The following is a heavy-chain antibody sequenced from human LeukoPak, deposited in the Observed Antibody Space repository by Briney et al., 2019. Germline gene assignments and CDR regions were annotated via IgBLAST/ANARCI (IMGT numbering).Heavy chain of an antibody. CDR3: ARAWTMTPKRGSMDV. V-gene: IGHV3-21*01. J-gene: IGHJ6*03. D-gene: IGHD3-22*01. CDR2: ISSSSSYI. CDR1: GFTFSSYS. Sequence: PGGSLRLSCAASGFTFSSYSMNWVRQAPGKGLEWVSSISSSSSYIYYADSVKGRFTISRDNAKNSLYLQMNSLSAEDTAVYYCARAWTMTPKRGSMDVWGKGTTVTVSS.